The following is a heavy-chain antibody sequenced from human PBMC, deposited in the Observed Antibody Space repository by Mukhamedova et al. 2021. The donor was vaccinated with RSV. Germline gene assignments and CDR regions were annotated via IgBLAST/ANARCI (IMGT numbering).Heavy chain of an antibody. CDR3: ARAYLMPLY. J-gene: IGHJ4*02. V-gene: IGHV3-23*01. Sequence: YADSVKGRFTISRDNSKNTLFLQMNSLRAEDTAVYYCARAYLMPLYWGQGALVTVSS. D-gene: IGHD2-2*01.